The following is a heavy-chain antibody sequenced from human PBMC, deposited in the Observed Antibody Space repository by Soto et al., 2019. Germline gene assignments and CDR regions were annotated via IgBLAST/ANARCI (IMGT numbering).Heavy chain of an antibody. V-gene: IGHV4-31*03. Sequence: PSETLSLTCTVSGGSISSGGYYRSWIRQHPGKGLEWIGYIYYSGSTYYNPSLKSRVTISVDTSKNQFSLKLRSVTAADTAVYYCARSSCEAGGYSYGIAGYYGMDVWGQGTTVTVSS. CDR2: IYYSGST. J-gene: IGHJ6*02. D-gene: IGHD5-18*01. CDR1: GGSISSGGYY. CDR3: ARSSCEAGGYSYGIAGYYGMDV.